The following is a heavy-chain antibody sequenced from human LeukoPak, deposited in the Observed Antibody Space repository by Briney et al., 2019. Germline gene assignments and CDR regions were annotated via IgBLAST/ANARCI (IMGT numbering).Heavy chain of an antibody. V-gene: IGHV1-24*01. CDR2: FDPEDGET. D-gene: IGHD3-22*01. CDR1: GYTLTELS. J-gene: IGHJ4*02. Sequence: ASVKVSCRVSGYTLTELSMHWVRQAPGKGLEWMGGFDPEDGETIYAQKFQGRVTMTEDTSTDTAYMELSSLRSEDTAVYYCATSVYYYDSSGVSYFDYWGQGTLVTVSS. CDR3: ATSVYYYDSSGVSYFDY.